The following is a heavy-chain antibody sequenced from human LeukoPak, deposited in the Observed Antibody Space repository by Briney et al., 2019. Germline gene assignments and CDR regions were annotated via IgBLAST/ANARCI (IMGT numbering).Heavy chain of an antibody. J-gene: IGHJ4*02. V-gene: IGHV4-34*01. D-gene: IGHD4-17*01. Sequence: KPSETLSLTCAVYGGSFSGYYWSWIRQPPGKGLEWIGEINHSGSTNYNPSLKSRVTISVDTSKNQFSLKLSSVTAADTAVYYCARLRDYGDPLFDYWGQGTLVTVSS. CDR2: INHSGST. CDR1: GGSFSGYY. CDR3: ARLRDYGDPLFDY.